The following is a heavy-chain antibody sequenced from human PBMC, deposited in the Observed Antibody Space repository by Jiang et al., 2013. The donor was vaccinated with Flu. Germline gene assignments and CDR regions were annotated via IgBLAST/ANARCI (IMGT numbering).Heavy chain of an antibody. CDR1: GGSISNYY. D-gene: IGHD1-14*01. CDR2: ILYTGST. CDR3: ARRRQNHDY. J-gene: IGHJ4*02. V-gene: IGHV4-59*08. Sequence: TCTVSGGSISNYYWSWIRQPPGKGLEWIGYILYTGSTNYNASLKSRVSISVDTSKNQFSLNLTSVTAADTAVYYCARRRQNHDYWGQGALVTVSS.